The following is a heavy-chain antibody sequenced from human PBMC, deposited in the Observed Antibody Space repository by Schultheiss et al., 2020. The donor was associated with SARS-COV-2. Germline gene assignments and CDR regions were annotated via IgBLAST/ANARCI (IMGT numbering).Heavy chain of an antibody. D-gene: IGHD5-12*01. CDR2: INNSGST. Sequence: SETLSLTCAVYGGSFSGYYRGWIRQPPGKGLEWIGEINNSGSTNYNPTLKSRITISVDKSKNQFSRKRSSVTSADTSVYYCSRGGREWLRPYWYLDLWGLGTLVTVSS. CDR1: GGSFSGYY. V-gene: IGHV4-34*01. CDR3: SRGGREWLRPYWYLDL. J-gene: IGHJ2*01.